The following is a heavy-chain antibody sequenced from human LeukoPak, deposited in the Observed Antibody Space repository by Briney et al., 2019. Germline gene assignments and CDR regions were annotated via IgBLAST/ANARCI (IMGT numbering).Heavy chain of an antibody. V-gene: IGHV1-69*04. CDR1: GGTFSSYA. J-gene: IGHJ6*02. D-gene: IGHD6-19*01. Sequence: ASVTVSCTASGGTFSSYAISWVRRAPGQGLEWMGRIIPILGIANYAQKFQGRVTITADKSTSTAYMELSSLRSEDTAVYYCARDGIAVAGNKKIYYYYGMDVWGQGTTVTVSS. CDR3: ARDGIAVAGNKKIYYYYGMDV. CDR2: IIPILGIA.